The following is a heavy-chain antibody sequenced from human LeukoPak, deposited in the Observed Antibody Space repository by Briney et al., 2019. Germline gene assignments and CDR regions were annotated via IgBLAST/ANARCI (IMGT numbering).Heavy chain of an antibody. Sequence: PSETLSLTCAIYGGSFSGYYWSWIRQPPGKGLEWIGEINHSGSTNYNPSLKSRVAISVDTSRNQFSLKLSSVTTADTAVYYCARGYGYYFESWGQGTLVTVSS. CDR2: INHSGST. D-gene: IGHD4-17*01. CDR1: GGSFSGYY. J-gene: IGHJ4*02. CDR3: ARGYGYYFES. V-gene: IGHV4-34*01.